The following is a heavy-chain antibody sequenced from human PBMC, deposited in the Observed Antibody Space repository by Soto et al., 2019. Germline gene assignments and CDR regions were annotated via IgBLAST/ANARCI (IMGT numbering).Heavy chain of an antibody. CDR2: IVVGSGNT. CDR3: AAASYYDILSPLAFDI. Sequence: SVKVSCKASGFTFTSSAMQWVRQARGQRLEWIGWIVVGSGNTNYAQKFQERVTITRDMSTSTAYMELSSLRSEDTAVYYCAAASYYDILSPLAFDIWGQGTMVTVSS. D-gene: IGHD3-9*01. CDR1: GFTFTSSA. J-gene: IGHJ3*02. V-gene: IGHV1-58*02.